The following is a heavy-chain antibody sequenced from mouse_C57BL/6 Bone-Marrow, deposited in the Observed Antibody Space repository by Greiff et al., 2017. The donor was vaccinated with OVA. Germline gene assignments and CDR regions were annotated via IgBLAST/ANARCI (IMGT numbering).Heavy chain of an antibody. CDR2: IYPGSGST. CDR3: ARGDYSNSYYYAMDY. V-gene: IGHV1-55*01. CDR1: GYTFTSYW. J-gene: IGHJ4*01. Sequence: QVQLQQPGAELVKPGASVKMSCKASGYTFTSYWITWVKQRPGQGLEWIGDIYPGSGSTNYNEKFKSKATLTVDTSSSTAYMQLSSLTSEDSAVYYCARGDYSNSYYYAMDYWGQGTSVTVSS. D-gene: IGHD2-5*01.